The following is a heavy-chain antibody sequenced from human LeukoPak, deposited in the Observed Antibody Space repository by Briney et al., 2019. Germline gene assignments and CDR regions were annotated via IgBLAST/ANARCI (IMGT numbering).Heavy chain of an antibody. D-gene: IGHD6-13*01. CDR2: IYYSGST. Sequence: SETLSLTCSVSGGSISSYYWSWIRQPPGKGLEWIGYIYYSGSTNYNPSLKSRVTISVDTSENQLSLKLSSVTAADTALYYCARAHTSSWYMDYWGQGTLVTVSS. CDR3: ARAHTSSWYMDY. V-gene: IGHV4-59*01. J-gene: IGHJ4*02. CDR1: GGSISSYY.